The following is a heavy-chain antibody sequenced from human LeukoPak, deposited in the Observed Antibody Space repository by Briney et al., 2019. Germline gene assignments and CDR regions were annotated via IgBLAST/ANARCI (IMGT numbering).Heavy chain of an antibody. Sequence: GGSLRLSCSASGFTFSSYAMSWVRQAPGVGLEWVSAISGGGGSTWYADSVKGRFTISRDNSKNTLYMQMNSLRAEDTAVYYCAKANLYSNYVVYYYGMDVWGQGTTVTVSS. CDR3: AKANLYSNYVVYYYGMDV. V-gene: IGHV3-23*01. D-gene: IGHD4-11*01. J-gene: IGHJ6*02. CDR2: ISGGGGST. CDR1: GFTFSSYA.